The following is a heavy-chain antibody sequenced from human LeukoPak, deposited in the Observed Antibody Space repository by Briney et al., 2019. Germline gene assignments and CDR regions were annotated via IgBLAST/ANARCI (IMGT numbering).Heavy chain of an antibody. Sequence: SSETLSLTCTVSGGSINSYYWSWIRQPPGKGLEWMGYAFYSGSTNYNPSLKSRVSISLDTSKNQVSLKLSSVTAADTAVYYCASRTGGYVSFDYWGQGTLVTVSS. J-gene: IGHJ4*02. CDR2: AFYSGST. CDR3: ASRTGGYVSFDY. CDR1: GGSINSYY. D-gene: IGHD5-12*01. V-gene: IGHV4-59*01.